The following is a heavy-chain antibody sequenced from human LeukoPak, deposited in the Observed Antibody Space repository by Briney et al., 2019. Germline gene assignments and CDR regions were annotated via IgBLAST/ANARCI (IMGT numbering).Heavy chain of an antibody. J-gene: IGHJ4*02. D-gene: IGHD6-13*01. CDR2: IYLYGTT. V-gene: IGHV4-4*02. Sequence: SETLSLTCSVSAGSISSSSWWSWVRQSPVKGLEWIGEIYLYGTTNYNPSLKSRVTMSVDRSKNQFSLKLSSVTAADTAVYYCARVGSSWYGGVDYWGQGTLVTVSS. CDR1: AGSISSSSW. CDR3: ARVGSSWYGGVDY.